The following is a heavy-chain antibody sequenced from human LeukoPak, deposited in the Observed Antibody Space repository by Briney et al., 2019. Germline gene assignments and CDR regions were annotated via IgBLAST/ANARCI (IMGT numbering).Heavy chain of an antibody. CDR1: GGSFSGYY. Sequence: SETLSLTCAVYGGSFSGYYWSWIRQPPGKGLGWIGEINHSGSTNYDPSLRSRVTISVDTSKNQFSLKLSSVTAADTAVYYCARGCYDFWSGYSPFDPWGQGTLVTVSS. CDR3: ARGCYDFWSGYSPFDP. D-gene: IGHD3-3*01. J-gene: IGHJ5*02. CDR2: INHSGST. V-gene: IGHV4-34*01.